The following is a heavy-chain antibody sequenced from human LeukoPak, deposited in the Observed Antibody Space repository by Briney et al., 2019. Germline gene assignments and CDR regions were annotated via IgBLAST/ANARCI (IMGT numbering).Heavy chain of an antibody. J-gene: IGHJ5*02. Sequence: SETLSLTCAVYGGSFSGYYWSWIRQPPGKGLEWIGEINHSGSTNYNPSLKSRVTISVDTSKNQFSLKLSSVTAADTAVYYCANRFVVVPAAIFNSAGSWFDPWGQGTLVTVSS. CDR2: INHSGST. CDR1: GGSFSGYY. V-gene: IGHV4-34*01. CDR3: ANRFVVVPAAIFNSAGSWFDP. D-gene: IGHD2-2*01.